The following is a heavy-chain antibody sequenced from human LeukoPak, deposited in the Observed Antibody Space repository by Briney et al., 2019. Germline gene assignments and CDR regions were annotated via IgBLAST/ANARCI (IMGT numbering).Heavy chain of an antibody. Sequence: GGSLRLSCAASGFIFSGDWMSWVRQTPGKGLKWVSSISSSSSYIYYADSVKGRFTISRDNAKNSLYLQMNSLRAEDTAVYYCARATRGGYDGYFDFWGQGTLVTVSS. CDR3: ARATRGGYDGYFDF. V-gene: IGHV3-21*01. CDR1: GFIFSGDW. CDR2: ISSSSSYI. D-gene: IGHD5-12*01. J-gene: IGHJ4*02.